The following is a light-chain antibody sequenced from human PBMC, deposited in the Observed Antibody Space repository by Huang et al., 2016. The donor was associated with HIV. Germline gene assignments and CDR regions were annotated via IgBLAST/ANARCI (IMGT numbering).Light chain of an antibody. CDR1: QSVSSY. J-gene: IGKJ1*01. CDR2: DAS. Sequence: EIILTQSPATLSLFPGERATLSCRASQSVSSYLAWYQQKPGQAPRLLMYDASKRATGIPARFSGSGSAIDFTLTISSLEPEDFAVYYCQQRSNWPGTFGQGTKVEV. CDR3: QQRSNWPGT. V-gene: IGKV3-11*01.